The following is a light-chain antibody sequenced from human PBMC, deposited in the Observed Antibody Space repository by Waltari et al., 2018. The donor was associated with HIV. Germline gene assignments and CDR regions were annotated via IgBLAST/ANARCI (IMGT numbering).Light chain of an antibody. CDR1: QSLFYTSNSRTY. CDR3: QQYYTPPIT. Sequence: DIVMTQSPDSLAVSLGERATINCRSSQSLFYTSNSRTYLAWYQLKPGQPLKLLISWASTRESGVPDRFSGSGSGTAFALSISSLQAEDVAVYYCQQYYTPPITFGQGTRLEIK. J-gene: IGKJ5*01. V-gene: IGKV4-1*01. CDR2: WAS.